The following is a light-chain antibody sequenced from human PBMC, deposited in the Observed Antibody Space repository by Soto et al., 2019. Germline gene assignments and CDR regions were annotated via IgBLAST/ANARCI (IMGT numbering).Light chain of an antibody. Sequence: QSALTQPASVSGSPGQSITISCTGTSSDVGAYNYVSWYQQHPGKAPKLMIYDVSNRPSGVSNRFSGSKSDNTASLTISGVQDEDEADYYCSSYTSSSTYVFGSGTKVTVL. J-gene: IGLJ1*01. CDR3: SSYTSSSTYV. CDR1: SSDVGAYNY. V-gene: IGLV2-14*01. CDR2: DVS.